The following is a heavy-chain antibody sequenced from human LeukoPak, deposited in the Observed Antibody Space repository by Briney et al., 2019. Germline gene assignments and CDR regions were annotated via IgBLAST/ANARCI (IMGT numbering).Heavy chain of an antibody. J-gene: IGHJ4*02. CDR1: GFTFNSYG. D-gene: IGHD2-15*01. V-gene: IGHV3-30*03. Sequence: PGGSLRLSCAASGFTFNSYGMHWVRQAPGKGLEWVAVISYDGSNKYYADSVKGRFTISRDNSKNTLYLQMNSLRAEDTAVYYCAASYCSGGSCPFGYWGQGTLVTVSS. CDR2: ISYDGSNK. CDR3: AASYCSGGSCPFGY.